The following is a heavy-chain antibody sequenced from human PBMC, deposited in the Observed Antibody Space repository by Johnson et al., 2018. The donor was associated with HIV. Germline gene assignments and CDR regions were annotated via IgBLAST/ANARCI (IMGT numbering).Heavy chain of an antibody. CDR3: ARVSTLGGIAARNAFDI. CDR2: INWNGGST. Sequence: AQLVESGGGVVRPGGSLRLSCAASGFTFDDYGMSWVRQAPGKGLEWVSGINWNGGSTGYAASVKGRFTISRDNAKNSLYLQMNSLRAEDTAVYYCARVSTLGGIAARNAFDIWGQGTMVTVSS. D-gene: IGHD6-6*01. J-gene: IGHJ3*02. CDR1: GFTFDDYG. V-gene: IGHV3-20*04.